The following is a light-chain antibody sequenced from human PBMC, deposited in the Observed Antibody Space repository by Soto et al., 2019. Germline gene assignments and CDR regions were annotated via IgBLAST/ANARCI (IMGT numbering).Light chain of an antibody. CDR2: GAS. CDR1: QSVAKNY. V-gene: IGKV3-20*01. Sequence: ETVLTQSPGTLSLPPGERATLSCRASQSVAKNYLAWYQHKPGQGPRLLISGASSRATGIPDRFSGSGSGTDFTLTISRLQPEDFAVYYCLQYASEPLTFGGGTKVEI. J-gene: IGKJ4*01. CDR3: LQYASEPLT.